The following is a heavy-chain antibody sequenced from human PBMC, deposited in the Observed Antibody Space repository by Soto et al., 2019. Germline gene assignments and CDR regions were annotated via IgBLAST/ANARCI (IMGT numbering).Heavy chain of an antibody. J-gene: IGHJ6*02. V-gene: IGHV3-13*05. CDR2: IGTAGDP. D-gene: IGHD3-22*01. CDR3: ARVTMIVVVIYYYYYGMDV. Sequence: GSLRLSCAASGFTFSSYDMHWVRQATGKGLEWVSAIGTAGDPYYPGSVKGRFTISRENAKNSLYLQMNSLRAGDTAVYYCARVTMIVVVIYYYYYGMDVWGQGTTVTV. CDR1: GFTFSSYD.